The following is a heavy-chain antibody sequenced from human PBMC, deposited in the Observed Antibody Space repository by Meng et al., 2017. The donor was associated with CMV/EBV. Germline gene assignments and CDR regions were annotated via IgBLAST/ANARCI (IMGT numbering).Heavy chain of an antibody. D-gene: IGHD6-13*01. CDR1: GFTFSNYW. Sequence: ETLSLTCAASGFTFSNYWMHWVRQAPGKGLVWVSRINSGGSSTTYADSVKGRFTISRDNAKNTLYLQMNSLRAEDTAVYYCASIAAPGSESDFWGQGTLVTVSS. CDR3: ASIAAPGSESDF. J-gene: IGHJ4*02. CDR2: INSGGSST. V-gene: IGHV3-74*01.